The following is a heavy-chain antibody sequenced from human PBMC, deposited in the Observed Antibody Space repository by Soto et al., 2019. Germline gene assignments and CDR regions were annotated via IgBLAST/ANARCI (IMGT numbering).Heavy chain of an antibody. CDR1: GFTFSSYG. CDR2: ISYDGSNK. V-gene: IGHV3-30*18. D-gene: IGHD5-18*01. CDR3: AKDERRGYSLKNYYYGMDV. J-gene: IGHJ6*02. Sequence: GGSLRLSCAASGFTFSSYGMHWVRQAPGKGLEWVAVISYDGSNKYYADSVKGRLTISRDNSKNTLYLQMNSLRAEDTAVYYCAKDERRGYSLKNYYYGMDVWGQGTTVTVSS.